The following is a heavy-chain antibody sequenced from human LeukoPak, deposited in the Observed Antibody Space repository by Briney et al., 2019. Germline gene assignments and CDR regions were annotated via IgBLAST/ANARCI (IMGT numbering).Heavy chain of an antibody. Sequence: PGGSLRLSCAASGFTFSGYGMHWVRQAPGKGLQWVAFMHYDGTSKYYADSVKGRFTISRDNSKNTLYLQMNSLRPEDTAVYYCAKSQNYYDNSGYYYLDYWGQGNLVTVSS. CDR1: GFTFSGYG. V-gene: IGHV3-30*02. J-gene: IGHJ4*02. D-gene: IGHD3-22*01. CDR2: MHYDGTSK. CDR3: AKSQNYYDNSGYYYLDY.